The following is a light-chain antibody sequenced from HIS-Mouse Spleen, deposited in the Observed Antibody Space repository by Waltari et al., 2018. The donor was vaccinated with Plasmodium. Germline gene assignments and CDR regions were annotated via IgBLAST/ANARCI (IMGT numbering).Light chain of an antibody. J-gene: IGLJ2*01. CDR1: SSDVGGYHY. CDR2: EVS. V-gene: IGLV2-8*01. CDR3: SSYAGSNNLV. Sequence: QSALTQPPSASGSPGQSVPISCTGTSSDVGGYHYVSWYQQHPVKAPKLMIYEVSKRRSGVPDRFAGSKSGNTASLTVSGLQAEDEADYYCSSYAGSNNLVFGGGTKLTVL.